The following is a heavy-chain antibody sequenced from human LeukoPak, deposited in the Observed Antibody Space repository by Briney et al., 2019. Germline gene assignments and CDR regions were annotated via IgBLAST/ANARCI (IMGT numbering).Heavy chain of an antibody. V-gene: IGHV4-61*01. CDR1: GGSLSSAHG. Sequence: PSETLSLTCTVSGGSLSSAHGWSWIRQPPGKGMEWIGYSQNSGCTNCNPSLRSRVTISVDTSKNQFSLKLSSVTAADTAVYYCARDYSGSLDYWGQGTLVTVSS. J-gene: IGHJ4*02. D-gene: IGHD3-10*01. CDR2: SQNSGCT. CDR3: ARDYSGSLDY.